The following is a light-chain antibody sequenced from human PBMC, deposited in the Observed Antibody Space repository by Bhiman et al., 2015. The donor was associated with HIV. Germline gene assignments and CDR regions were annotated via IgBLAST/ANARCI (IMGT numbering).Light chain of an antibody. CDR2: DVT. CDR3: CSYAGGATWV. V-gene: IGLV2-14*01. Sequence: QSALTQPASVSGSPGQSITISCTGTSSDIGAYNYVSWYQQHPGKVPKLLIYDVTNWPSGVSNRFSGSKSGNTASLTISGLQAEDEADYYCCSYAGGATWVFGGGTKLTVL. J-gene: IGLJ3*02. CDR1: SSDIGAYNY.